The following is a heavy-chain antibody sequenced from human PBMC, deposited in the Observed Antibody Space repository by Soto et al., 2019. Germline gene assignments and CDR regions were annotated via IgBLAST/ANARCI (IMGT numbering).Heavy chain of an antibody. CDR1: GYTFTNYV. CDR3: ARIVGITALVDAYDI. V-gene: IGHV1-18*04. CDR2: ISVFNGNT. D-gene: IGHD3-22*01. J-gene: IGHJ3*02. Sequence: GASVKVSCKASGYTFTNYVMSWVRQAPGQGLEWMGWISVFNGNTNYAQKLQGRVTMTTDTSTSTAYMELRSLRSDDTAVYYCARIVGITALVDAYDIWGQGTLVTVSS.